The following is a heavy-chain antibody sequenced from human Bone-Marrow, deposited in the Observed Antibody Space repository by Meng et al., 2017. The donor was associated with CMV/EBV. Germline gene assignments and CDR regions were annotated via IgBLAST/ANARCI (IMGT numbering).Heavy chain of an antibody. J-gene: IGHJ2*01. CDR3: ARDFVGGYCSGGSCYPPLDWYFDL. CDR1: GGSISSSSYY. CDR2: IYYSGST. Sequence: SETLSLTCTVSGGSISSSSYYWGWIRQPPGKGLEWIGSIYYSGSTNYNPSLKSRVTISVDTSKNQFSLKLSSVTAADTAVYYCARDFVGGYCSGGSCYPPLDWYFDLWGRGTLVTVSS. V-gene: IGHV4-39*07. D-gene: IGHD2-15*01.